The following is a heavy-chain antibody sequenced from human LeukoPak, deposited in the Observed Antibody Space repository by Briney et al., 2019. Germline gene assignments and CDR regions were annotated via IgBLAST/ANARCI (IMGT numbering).Heavy chain of an antibody. D-gene: IGHD4-17*01. CDR1: GFTFSNYG. J-gene: IGHJ3*02. CDR3: ASALRGDHRSAFDI. Sequence: GRSLRLSCAASGFTFSNYGMHWVRQAPGKGLEWVAVIWYDGSNKYYADSVKGRFTISRDNSKNTLSLQMNSLRAEDTAVYYCASALRGDHRSAFDIWGQGTMVTVSS. V-gene: IGHV3-33*01. CDR2: IWYDGSNK.